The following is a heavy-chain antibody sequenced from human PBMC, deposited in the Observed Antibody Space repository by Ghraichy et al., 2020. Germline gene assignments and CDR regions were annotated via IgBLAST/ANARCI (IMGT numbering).Heavy chain of an antibody. J-gene: IGHJ4*02. Sequence: GGSLRLSCAASGFTFSSYAMSWVRQAPGKGLEWVSAISGSGGSTYYADSVKGRFTISRDNSKNTLYLQMNSLRAEDTAVYYCANPRGSGYEPHVPNWGQGTLVTVSS. CDR2: ISGSGGST. CDR3: ANPRGSGYEPHVPN. CDR1: GFTFSSYA. D-gene: IGHD5-12*01. V-gene: IGHV3-23*01.